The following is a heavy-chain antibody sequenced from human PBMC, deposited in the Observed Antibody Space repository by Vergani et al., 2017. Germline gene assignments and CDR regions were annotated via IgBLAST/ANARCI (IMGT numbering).Heavy chain of an antibody. Sequence: VQLVESGGGLVKPGGSLRLSCAASGFTFSSYAMHWVRQAPGKGLEWVAVISYDGSNKYYADSVKGRFTISRDKSKNTLYLQMNSLRAEDTAVYYCAKVRGKERDGYNYYYYGMDVWGQGTTVTVSS. V-gene: IGHV3-30-3*01. CDR1: GFTFSSYA. CDR3: AKVRGKERDGYNYYYYGMDV. D-gene: IGHD5-24*01. CDR2: ISYDGSNK. J-gene: IGHJ6*02.